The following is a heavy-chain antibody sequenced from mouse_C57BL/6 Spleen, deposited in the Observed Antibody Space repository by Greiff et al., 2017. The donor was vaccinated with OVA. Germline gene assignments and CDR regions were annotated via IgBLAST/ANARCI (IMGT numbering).Heavy chain of an antibody. V-gene: IGHV1-64*01. J-gene: IGHJ2*01. CDR2: IHPNSGST. CDR3: ARGFMTTVVEVDY. D-gene: IGHD1-1*01. CDR1: GYTFTSYW. Sequence: QVQLQQPGAELVKPGASVKLSCKASGYTFTSYWMHWVKQRPGQGLEWIGMIHPNSGSTNYNEKFKSKATLPVDKSSSTSYLQLSSLTSEYSAVYYGARGFMTTVVEVDYWGQGTTLTVSS.